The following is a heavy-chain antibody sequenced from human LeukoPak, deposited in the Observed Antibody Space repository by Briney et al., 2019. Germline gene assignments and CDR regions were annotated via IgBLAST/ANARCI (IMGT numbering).Heavy chain of an antibody. J-gene: IGHJ5*02. D-gene: IGHD2-2*01. CDR1: GFTFSNAW. V-gene: IGHV3-15*01. Sequence: GGSLRLSCAASGFTFSNAWMSWVRQAAGKGLEWVGRINSKTDGGTTDYAAPVKGRFTISRDDSKNTLYLQMNSLKTEDSAVYYCTTGVEYGSSTSCDVDPWGQGTLVSVSS. CDR2: INSKTDGGTT. CDR3: TTGVEYGSSTSCDVDP.